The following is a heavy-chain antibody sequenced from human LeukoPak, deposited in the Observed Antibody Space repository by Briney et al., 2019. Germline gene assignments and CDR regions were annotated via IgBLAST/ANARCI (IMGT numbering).Heavy chain of an antibody. J-gene: IGHJ4*02. CDR2: ISSTSTTI. Sequence: GGSLRLSCAASGFTFSTYSMNWVRQAPGKGLEWVSYISSTSTTIYYADSVKGRFTISRDNAKNSLYLQMNSLRDEDTAVYYCAKGYSSSWDPFDYRGQGTLVTVSS. D-gene: IGHD6-13*01. CDR1: GFTFSTYS. V-gene: IGHV3-48*02. CDR3: AKGYSSSWDPFDY.